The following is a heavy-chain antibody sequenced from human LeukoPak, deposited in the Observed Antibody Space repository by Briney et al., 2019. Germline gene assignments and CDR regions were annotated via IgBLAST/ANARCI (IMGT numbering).Heavy chain of an antibody. V-gene: IGHV4-34*01. Sequence: PSETLSLTCAVYGGSFSGYYWSWIRQPPGKGLEWIGEINHSGSTNHNPSLKSRVTISVDTSKNQFSLKLSSVTAADTAVYYCARFSTDYYDSSGYYQWGQGTLVTVSS. CDR2: INHSGST. CDR3: ARFSTDYYDSSGYYQ. J-gene: IGHJ4*02. CDR1: GGSFSGYY. D-gene: IGHD3-22*01.